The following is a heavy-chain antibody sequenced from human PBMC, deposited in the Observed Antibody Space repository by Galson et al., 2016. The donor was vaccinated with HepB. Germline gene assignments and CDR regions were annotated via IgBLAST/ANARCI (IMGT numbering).Heavy chain of an antibody. CDR1: GFTFSSYS. V-gene: IGHV3-21*01. CDR2: ISSSSGYI. D-gene: IGHD2-2*01. J-gene: IGHJ6*04. CDR3: ARDRRIEVVRPAYYYYYGMDV. Sequence: SLRLSCAASGFTFSSYSMNWVRQAPGKGLEWVSCISSSSGYIYYADSLKGRFTISRANAKNSLYLQMNSLRAEDTAVYYCARDRRIEVVRPAYYYYYGMDVWGKGTTVTVSS.